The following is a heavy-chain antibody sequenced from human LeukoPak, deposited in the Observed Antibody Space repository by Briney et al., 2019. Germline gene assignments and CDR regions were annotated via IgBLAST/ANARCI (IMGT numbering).Heavy chain of an antibody. V-gene: IGHV1-69*13. Sequence: SVKVSSKASGGTFSSYAISWVRQAPGQGREWMGGIIPIFGTANYAQKLQGRVTITADESPSTAYMELSSLRSEDTAVYYCAAGSLVLLSGLDYWGQGTLVTVSS. CDR1: GGTFSSYA. D-gene: IGHD2/OR15-2a*01. CDR2: IIPIFGTA. CDR3: AAGSLVLLSGLDY. J-gene: IGHJ4*02.